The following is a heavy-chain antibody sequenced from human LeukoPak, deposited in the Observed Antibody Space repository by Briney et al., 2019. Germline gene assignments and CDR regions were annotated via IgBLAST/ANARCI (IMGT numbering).Heavy chain of an antibody. CDR2: IKQDGSEK. CDR1: GFTFSSYW. V-gene: IGHV3-7*01. Sequence: GGSLRLSCATSGFTFSSYWMSWVRQAPGKGLEWVANIKQDGSEKYYVDSVKGRFTISRDNAKNSLYLQMNSLRAEDTAVYYCARSRQQSPLVRPTNYYYMDVWGKGTTVTVSS. CDR3: ARSRQQSPLVRPTNYYYMDV. J-gene: IGHJ6*03. D-gene: IGHD3-10*01.